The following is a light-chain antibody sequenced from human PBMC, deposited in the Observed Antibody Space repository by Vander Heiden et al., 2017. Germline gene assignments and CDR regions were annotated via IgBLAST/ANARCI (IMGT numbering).Light chain of an antibody. Sequence: MVMTQSTDSVAVSLGERAAIPCPSGQVVLYSSNNKNYYAWYQQKPGQPPKRLIYWASTREAAVPDRFSGSGSATDFTLTIISLQAEDVAVYYCHQEYGTPSTFGPGTKLEIK. V-gene: IGKV4-1*01. CDR1: QVVLYSSNNKNY. CDR2: WAS. J-gene: IGKJ2*01. CDR3: HQEYGTPST.